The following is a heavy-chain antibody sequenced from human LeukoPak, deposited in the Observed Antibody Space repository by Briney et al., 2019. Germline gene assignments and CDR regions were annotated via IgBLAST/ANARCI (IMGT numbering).Heavy chain of an antibody. CDR3: PLGLLTGDAFDI. Sequence: GGSLRLSCAASGFTFSSYAMSWVRQAPGKGLEWVSAISGSGGSTYYADSVKGRFTISRDNSKNTLYLQMNSLRAEDTAVYYCPLGLLTGDAFDIWGQGTMVTVSS. CDR1: GFTFSSYA. V-gene: IGHV3-23*01. D-gene: IGHD7-27*01. CDR2: ISGSGGST. J-gene: IGHJ3*02.